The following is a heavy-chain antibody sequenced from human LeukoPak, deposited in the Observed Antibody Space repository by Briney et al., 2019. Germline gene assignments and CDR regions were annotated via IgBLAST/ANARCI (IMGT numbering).Heavy chain of an antibody. D-gene: IGHD2-15*01. J-gene: IGHJ4*02. CDR1: GGSFSDFY. CDR2: VDHTGGT. V-gene: IGHV4-34*01. Sequence: PSETLSLTCAVFGGSFSDFYWSWIRQTPGKGLEWIGEVDHTGGTKYNSSLKSRVTISVDTSKNQFSLKLSSVTAADTAVYYCARGKYYCSGDSCSPPFDYWGRGPGLPVSS. CDR3: ARGKYYCSGDSCSPPFDY.